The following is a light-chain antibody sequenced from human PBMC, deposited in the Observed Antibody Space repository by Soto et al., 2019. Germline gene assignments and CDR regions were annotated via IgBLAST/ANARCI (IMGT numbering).Light chain of an antibody. J-gene: IGKJ1*01. CDR1: QSISSW. CDR2: DAS. Sequence: DIQMTQSPSTLSASVGDRVTITCRASQSISSWLAWYQQKPGKAPKLLIYDASSLESGVPSRFSGSGSGTEFTLTISSLQPGDFATYYCQQYNSWGTFGQGTKVDI. V-gene: IGKV1-5*01. CDR3: QQYNSWGT.